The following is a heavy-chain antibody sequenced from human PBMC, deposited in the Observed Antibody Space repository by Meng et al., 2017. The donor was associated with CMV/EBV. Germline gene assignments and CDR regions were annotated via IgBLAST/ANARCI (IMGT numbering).Heavy chain of an antibody. CDR1: GDSISGYY. CDR2: IHDSGST. J-gene: IGHJ4*02. CDR3: ERVREGFWSGFSTFDY. V-gene: IGHV4-59*01. D-gene: IGHD3-3*01. Sequence: SETLSLTCTVSGDSISGYYWSRIRQPPGKGLEWIGHIHDSGSTYYNPSLKSRVTISVDTSKNQLSLQLSSVTAADTAVYYCERVREGFWSGFSTFDYWGQGTLVTVSS.